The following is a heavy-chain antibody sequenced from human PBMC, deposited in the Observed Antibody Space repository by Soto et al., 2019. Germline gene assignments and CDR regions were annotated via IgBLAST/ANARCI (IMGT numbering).Heavy chain of an antibody. J-gene: IGHJ4*02. Sequence: EVQLVQSGAEVKKPGDSLKISCKGSGYIFSNQWIGWVRQVPGKGLGCMGIIYPGDSDTRYSPSFQGQVTISADKSISTAYLQWNSLKASDTAMYYCARRVLRETHFDYWGQGTLVTVSS. V-gene: IGHV5-51*01. D-gene: IGHD3-10*02. CDR2: IYPGDSDT. CDR1: GYIFSNQW. CDR3: ARRVLRETHFDY.